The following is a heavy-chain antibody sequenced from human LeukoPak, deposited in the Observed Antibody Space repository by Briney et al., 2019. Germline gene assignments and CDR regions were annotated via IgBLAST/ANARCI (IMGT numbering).Heavy chain of an antibody. CDR3: ARESIAVAGAPFDY. CDR1: GLTFSSYE. CDR2: ISSGSTI. Sequence: GGSLRLSCAASGLTFSSYEMNWVRQVPGKGLEWVSYISSGSTIYDADSVKGRFTISRDNAKNSLYLQMNSLRAEDTAVYYCARESIAVAGAPFDYWGQGTLVTVSS. D-gene: IGHD6-19*01. J-gene: IGHJ4*02. V-gene: IGHV3-48*03.